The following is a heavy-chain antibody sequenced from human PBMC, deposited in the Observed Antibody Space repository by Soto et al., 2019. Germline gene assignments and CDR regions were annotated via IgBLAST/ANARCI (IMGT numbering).Heavy chain of an antibody. J-gene: IGHJ5*02. D-gene: IGHD2-21*02. CDR3: ARGRAVVTATKNNWFDP. CDR2: INHSGST. Sequence: SETLSLTCAVYGGSFSGYYWSWIRQPPGKGLEWIGEINHSGSTNYNPSLKSRVTISVDTSKNQFSLKLSSVTAADTAVYYCARGRAVVTATKNNWFDPWGQGTLVPVSS. CDR1: GGSFSGYY. V-gene: IGHV4-34*01.